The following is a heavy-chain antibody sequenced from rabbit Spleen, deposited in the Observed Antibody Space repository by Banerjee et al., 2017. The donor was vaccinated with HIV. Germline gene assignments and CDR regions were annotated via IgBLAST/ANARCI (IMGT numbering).Heavy chain of an antibody. D-gene: IGHD6-1*01. CDR1: GFSFSARYY. V-gene: IGHV1S40*01. J-gene: IGHJ4*01. Sequence: QQLVESGGGLVKPGASLTLTCTASGFSFSARYYMCWVRQAPGKGLQWIACIYGGSLLTTYYATWAKGRVTISKTSSTTVTLQMTSLTAADTATYFCARSYAGYAIDGVATFDLWGPGTLVTVS. CDR2: IYGGSLLTT. CDR3: ARSYAGYAIDGVATFDL.